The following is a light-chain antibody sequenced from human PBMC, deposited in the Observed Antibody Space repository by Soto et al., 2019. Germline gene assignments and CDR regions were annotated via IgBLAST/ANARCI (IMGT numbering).Light chain of an antibody. V-gene: IGKV3-15*01. Sequence: IVMTQSPATLSVSPGERVTLSCRASQSVNSNLAWYQQKPGQAPRLLMYGASTRATGVPARFSGSGSGTEFTLTISGLQSEDFALYYCQQYNNWPPLTFGXGTKVEIK. J-gene: IGKJ4*01. CDR2: GAS. CDR3: QQYNNWPPLT. CDR1: QSVNSN.